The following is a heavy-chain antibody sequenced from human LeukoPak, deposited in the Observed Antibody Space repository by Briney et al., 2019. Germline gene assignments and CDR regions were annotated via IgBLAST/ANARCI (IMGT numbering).Heavy chain of an antibody. V-gene: IGHV3-23*01. CDR1: GFTFSSYA. CDR3: AKSNYDFWSGYLRGGDY. D-gene: IGHD3-3*01. CDR2: ISGSGTGT. J-gene: IGHJ4*02. Sequence: GGSLRLSCAASGFTFSSYALSWVRQAPGKGLEWVSTISGSGTGTYYADSVKGRFTISRDNSKNTLYLQMNSLRAEDTAVYYCAKSNYDFWSGYLRGGDYWGQGTLVTVSS.